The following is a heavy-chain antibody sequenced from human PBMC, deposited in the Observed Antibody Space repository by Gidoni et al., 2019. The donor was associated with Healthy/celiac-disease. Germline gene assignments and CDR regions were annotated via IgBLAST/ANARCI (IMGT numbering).Heavy chain of an antibody. J-gene: IGHJ4*02. Sequence: QVQLVEAGGGLVKPGGSLRLSCAASGFAFSDYYMSWIRQAPGKGLGWVSYISSSSSYTNYADSVKGRFTISRDNAKNSLYLQMNSLRAEDTAVYYCARDSVPYSSGWDFDYWGQGTLVTVSS. CDR1: GFAFSDYY. V-gene: IGHV3-11*05. D-gene: IGHD6-19*01. CDR3: ARDSVPYSSGWDFDY. CDR2: ISSSSSYT.